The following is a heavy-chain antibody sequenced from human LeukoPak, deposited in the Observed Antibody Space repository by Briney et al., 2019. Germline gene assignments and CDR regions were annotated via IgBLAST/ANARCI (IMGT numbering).Heavy chain of an antibody. D-gene: IGHD6-19*01. Sequence: GGSLRLSCAASGFTFSSYWMTWVRQAPGKGLEWVANINQDGGEKYYVDSVKGRFTISRDNAKNSLHLQMNSLRAEDTAVYYYVRDGGRGWYSGSYWGQGTLVTVSS. V-gene: IGHV3-7*01. J-gene: IGHJ4*02. CDR3: VRDGGRGWYSGSY. CDR1: GFTFSSYW. CDR2: INQDGGEK.